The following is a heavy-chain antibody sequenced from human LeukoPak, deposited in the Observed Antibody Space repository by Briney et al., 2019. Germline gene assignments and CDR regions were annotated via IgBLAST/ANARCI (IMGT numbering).Heavy chain of an antibody. CDR2: TRNKANSYTT. CDR3: ARWDSAVTGYY. CDR1: EFTFSDHY. D-gene: IGHD3-9*01. V-gene: IGHV3-72*01. Sequence: GGSLRLSCAATEFTFSDHYMDWVRQAPGKGLEWIGRTRNKANSYTTEYAASVKGRFTISRDDSRNSLYLQMNSLKTEDTAVYYCARWDSAVTGYYWGQGTLVTVSS. J-gene: IGHJ4*02.